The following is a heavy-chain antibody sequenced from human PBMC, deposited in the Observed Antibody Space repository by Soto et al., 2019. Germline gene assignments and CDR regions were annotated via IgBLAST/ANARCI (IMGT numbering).Heavy chain of an antibody. Sequence: SETLSLTCTVSGGSISSSSYYWGWIRQPPGKGLEWIGSIYYSGSTYYNPSLKSRVTISVDTSKNQFSLKLSSVTAADTAVYYCATSPDRGMTRYAFDIWGQGTMVTVSS. CDR2: IYYSGST. CDR1: GGSISSSSYY. CDR3: ATSPDRGMTRYAFDI. J-gene: IGHJ3*02. V-gene: IGHV4-39*01. D-gene: IGHD1-26*01.